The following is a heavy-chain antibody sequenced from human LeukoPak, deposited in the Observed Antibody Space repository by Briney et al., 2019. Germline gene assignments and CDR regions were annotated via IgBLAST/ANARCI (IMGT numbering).Heavy chain of an antibody. CDR2: IIPIFGTA. J-gene: IGHJ4*02. V-gene: IGHV1-69*13. Sequence: SVKVSCKASGGTFSSYAISWVRQAPGQGLEWMRGIIPIFGTANYAQKFQGRVTITADESTSTAYMELSSLRSEDTAVYYCAREGPVSGYGVSGDDYWGQGTLVTVSS. D-gene: IGHD3-22*01. CDR3: AREGPVSGYGVSGDDY. CDR1: GGTFSSYA.